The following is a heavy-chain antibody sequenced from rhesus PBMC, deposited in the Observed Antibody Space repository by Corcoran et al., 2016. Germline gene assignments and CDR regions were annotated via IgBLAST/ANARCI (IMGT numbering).Heavy chain of an antibody. V-gene: IGHV4S14*01. J-gene: IGHJ4*01. D-gene: IGHD6-31*01. CDR2: IYGSGGSN. CDR1: GGSISGYYY. CDR3: ASDRVAAAYDY. Sequence: QVQLQESGPGLVKPSETLSLTCAVSGGSISGYYYWSWIRQPPGKGLEWIASIYGSGGSNYFNPSLKSRVTLSVDTSKNQFSRKLSSVTAADTVVYYCASDRVAAAYDYWGQGVLVTVSS.